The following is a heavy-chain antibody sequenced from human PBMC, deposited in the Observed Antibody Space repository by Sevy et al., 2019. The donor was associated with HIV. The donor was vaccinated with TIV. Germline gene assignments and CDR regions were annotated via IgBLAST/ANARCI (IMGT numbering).Heavy chain of an antibody. D-gene: IGHD3-3*01. Sequence: GGSLRLSCAASGFSFSDSSIHWVRQASGKGLEWIGRIRAKADTDATPYAASVKGRFTISRDDSKNTAFLQMSGLKSEDTAVCFCTRTWSFSSSFFPDFDSWGQGTLVTVSS. CDR3: TRTWSFSSSFFPDFDS. CDR1: GFSFSDSS. J-gene: IGHJ4*02. CDR2: IRAKADTDAT. V-gene: IGHV3-73*01.